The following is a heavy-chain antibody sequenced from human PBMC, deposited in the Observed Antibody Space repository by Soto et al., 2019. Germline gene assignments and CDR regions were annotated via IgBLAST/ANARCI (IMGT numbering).Heavy chain of an antibody. Sequence: EVQLVESGGGLVQPGRSLRLYCAASGFTFDDYAMHWVRQAPGKGLEWVSGISWNSGSIGYADSVKGRFTISRDNAKNSLYLQMNSLRAEDTALYYCAKWDDYGDRKEAFDIWGQGTMVTVSS. CDR3: AKWDDYGDRKEAFDI. D-gene: IGHD4-17*01. J-gene: IGHJ3*02. V-gene: IGHV3-9*01. CDR1: GFTFDDYA. CDR2: ISWNSGSI.